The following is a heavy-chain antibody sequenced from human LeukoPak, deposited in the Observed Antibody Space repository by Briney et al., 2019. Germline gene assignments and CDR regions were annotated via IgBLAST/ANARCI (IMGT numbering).Heavy chain of an antibody. CDR2: ISVSGSSV. J-gene: IGHJ5*02. CDR1: GFTFSDYY. D-gene: IGHD3-16*01. Sequence: PGGSLRLSCTASGFTFSDYYMSWIRQAPGKGLEWLAYISVSGSSVSYVDSVKGRFTISRDNAKNSVYLQIDSLRAEDTAMYYCARDRQSRLHDPWGQGILVTVSS. CDR3: ARDRQSRLHDP. V-gene: IGHV3-11*01.